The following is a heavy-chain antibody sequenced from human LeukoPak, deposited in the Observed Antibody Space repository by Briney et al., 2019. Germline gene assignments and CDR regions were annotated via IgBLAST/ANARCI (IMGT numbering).Heavy chain of an antibody. CDR1: GFTFSSYS. J-gene: IGHJ3*02. D-gene: IGHD5/OR15-5a*01. CDR2: ISSSSSYI. Sequence: GVSLRLSCAASGFTFSSYSMNWVRQAPGKGLEWVSSISSSSSYIYYADSVKARFTISRDNAKNSLYLQMNSLRAEDTAVYYGARVSEPEVYDRNLFDIWGQGTMVIVSS. CDR3: ARVSEPEVYDRNLFDI. V-gene: IGHV3-21*01.